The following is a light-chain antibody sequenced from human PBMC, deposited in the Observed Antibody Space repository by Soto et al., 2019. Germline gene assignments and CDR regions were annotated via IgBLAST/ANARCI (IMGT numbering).Light chain of an antibody. V-gene: IGLV4-60*03. J-gene: IGLJ2*01. CDR1: SGHSSYI. CDR2: VEGSGRY. Sequence: QSVLTQSYSASASLGSAVRLTSTLRSGHSSYIIAWHQQQPGKAPRYLMKVEGSGRYNKGSGVLDRFSGSSSGADRYLTISNLQSQDEADYYCETWDSNTRIFGGGTKLTVL. CDR3: ETWDSNTRI.